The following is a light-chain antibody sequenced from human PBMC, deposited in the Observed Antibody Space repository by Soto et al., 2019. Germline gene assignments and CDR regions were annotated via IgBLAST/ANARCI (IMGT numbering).Light chain of an antibody. CDR1: ESIDNW. CDR3: QQYISYPWT. V-gene: IGKV1-5*01. CDR2: AAS. J-gene: IGKJ1*01. Sequence: IHMTQSPSTLSGSVGDRVTITCRASESIDNWLAWYQQKPGKAPKLLIFAASTLIRGVPSRFSGSGSGTDFTLTISSLQPDDFATYYCQQYISYPWTFGEGTKVDIK.